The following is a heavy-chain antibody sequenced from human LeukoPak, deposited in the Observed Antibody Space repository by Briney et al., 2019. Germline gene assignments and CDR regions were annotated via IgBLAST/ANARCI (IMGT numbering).Heavy chain of an antibody. CDR2: INPNSGGT. J-gene: IGHJ4*02. CDR3: ARLTYDYVWGSYRYIFDY. Sequence: ASVKVSCKASGYTFTGYYMHWVRQAPGQGLEWMGWINPNSGGTNYAQKFQGRVTMTRDTSISTAYMELSRLRSDDTAVYYCARLTYDYVWGSYRYIFDYWGQGTLVTVSS. D-gene: IGHD3-16*02. V-gene: IGHV1-2*02. CDR1: GYTFTGYY.